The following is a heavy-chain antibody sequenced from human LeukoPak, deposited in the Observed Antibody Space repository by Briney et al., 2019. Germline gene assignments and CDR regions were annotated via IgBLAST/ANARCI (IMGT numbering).Heavy chain of an antibody. D-gene: IGHD1-7*01. CDR1: GFTFSSYS. J-gene: IGHJ4*02. V-gene: IGHV3-48*04. Sequence: GGSLRLSCAASGFTFSSYSMNWVRQAPGKGLEWVSYISSSSSTIYYADSVKGRFTISRDNAKNSLYLQMNSLRAEDTAVYYCARSPPELVFDYWGQGTLVTVSS. CDR2: ISSSSSTI. CDR3: ARSPPELVFDY.